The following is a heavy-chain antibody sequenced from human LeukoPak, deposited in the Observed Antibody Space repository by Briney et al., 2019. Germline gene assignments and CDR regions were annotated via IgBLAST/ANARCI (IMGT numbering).Heavy chain of an antibody. Sequence: SETLSLTCIVSGGSISNYYWSWIRQPPRKGLEWIGYVHYSGNTNYNPSLKSRVTISVDTSKNPFSLKLSSVTAADTAVYYCARMIAAAGTEYFDLWGRGTLVTVSS. CDR2: VHYSGNT. J-gene: IGHJ2*01. CDR1: GGSISNYY. V-gene: IGHV4-59*01. CDR3: ARMIAAAGTEYFDL. D-gene: IGHD6-13*01.